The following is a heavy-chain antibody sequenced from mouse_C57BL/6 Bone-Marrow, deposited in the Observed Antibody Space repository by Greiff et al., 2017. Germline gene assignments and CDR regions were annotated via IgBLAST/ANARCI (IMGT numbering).Heavy chain of an antibody. J-gene: IGHJ1*03. D-gene: IGHD2-4*01. V-gene: IGHV1-4*01. CDR2: INPSSGYT. CDR1: GYTFTSYT. Sequence: QVQLQQPGAELARPGASVKMSCKASGYTFTSYTMHWVKQRPEQGLEWIGYINPSSGYTKYNQKFKDKATLTADKSSSTAYMQLSSLTSEDSAVYYCARYTYDYDEDWYCDVWGTGTTVTVSS. CDR3: ARYTYDYDEDWYCDV.